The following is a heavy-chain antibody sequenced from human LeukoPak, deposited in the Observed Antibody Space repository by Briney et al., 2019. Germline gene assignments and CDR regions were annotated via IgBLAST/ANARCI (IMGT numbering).Heavy chain of an antibody. CDR1: GFTFSSYS. CDR2: ISSSSSYI. V-gene: IGHV3-21*01. Sequence: GGSLRLSCAASGFTFSSYSMNWVRQAPGKGLEWVSSISSSSSYIYYADSVKGRFTISRDNAKNSLYLQMNSLRAEDTAVYYCARELGYCSSTSCYILDYWGQGTLVTVSS. J-gene: IGHJ4*02. CDR3: ARELGYCSSTSCYILDY. D-gene: IGHD2-2*01.